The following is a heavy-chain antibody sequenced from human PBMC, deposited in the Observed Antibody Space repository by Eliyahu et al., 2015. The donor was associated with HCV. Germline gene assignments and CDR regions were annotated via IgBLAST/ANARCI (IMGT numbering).Heavy chain of an antibody. J-gene: IGHJ2*01. CDR2: INPNSGGT. CDR1: GYTFTGYY. Sequence: QVQLVQSGAEVKKPGASVKVSCKASGYTFTGYYMHWVRQAPGQGLEWMGWINPNSGGTNYAQKFQGRVTMTRDTSISTAYMELSRLRSDDTAVYYCARDLRYCSGGSCYSHWYFDLWGRGTLVTVSS. CDR3: ARDLRYCSGGSCYSHWYFDL. D-gene: IGHD2-15*01. V-gene: IGHV1-2*02.